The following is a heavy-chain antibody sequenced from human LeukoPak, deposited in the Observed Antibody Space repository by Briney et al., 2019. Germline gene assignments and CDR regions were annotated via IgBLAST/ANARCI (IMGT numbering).Heavy chain of an antibody. CDR3: AGIYSGYDLGYYYYYMDV. CDR2: IVVGSGNT. J-gene: IGHJ6*03. Sequence: SVKVSCKASGFTPSDYAVQWVRQARGQRLEWIGWIVVGSGNTNYAQKFRERVTISWDMSTSTAYMELSSLRSEDTATYYCAGIYSGYDLGYYYYYMDVWGKGTTVTVSS. V-gene: IGHV1-58*01. D-gene: IGHD5-12*01. CDR1: GFTPSDYA.